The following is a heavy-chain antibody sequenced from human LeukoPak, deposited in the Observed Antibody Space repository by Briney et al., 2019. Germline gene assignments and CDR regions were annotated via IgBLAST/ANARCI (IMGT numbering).Heavy chain of an antibody. CDR2: IYYSGST. Sequence: SETLSLTCTVSGGSISSSSYYWGWIRQPPGKGLEWIGSIYYSGSTYYNPSLKSRVTISVDTSKNQFSLKLSSVTAADTAVYYCARGRLSTSWGQGTLVTVSS. D-gene: IGHD3-16*01. CDR3: ARGRLSTS. J-gene: IGHJ5*02. CDR1: GGSISSSSYY. V-gene: IGHV4-39*07.